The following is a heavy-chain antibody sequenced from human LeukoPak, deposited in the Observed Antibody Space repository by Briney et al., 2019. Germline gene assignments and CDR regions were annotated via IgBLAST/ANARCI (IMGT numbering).Heavy chain of an antibody. CDR3: ARGVHSGMGTFDI. Sequence: GGSLRLSCAASGFSFSDYYMSWIRQAPGKGLEWVSYITSGGSSIYYADSVKGRFTISRDNAKNSLYLQMNSLRAEDTAVYYCARGVHSGMGTFDIWGQGTMVTVSS. D-gene: IGHD3-10*01. CDR2: ITSGGSSI. V-gene: IGHV3-11*01. CDR1: GFSFSDYY. J-gene: IGHJ3*02.